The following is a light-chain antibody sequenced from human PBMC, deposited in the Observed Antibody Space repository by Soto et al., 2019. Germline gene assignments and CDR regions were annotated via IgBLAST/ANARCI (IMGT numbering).Light chain of an antibody. CDR1: SSNIGSNY. J-gene: IGLJ2*01. V-gene: IGLV1-47*01. CDR3: AAWDDSLSGVV. Sequence: QSALTQPPSASGTPGQRVTISCSGSSSNIGSNYVYWYQQLPGTVPQLLIYRNSERPSGVPDRFSGSKSGTSASLAISGLRSEDEADYYCAAWDDSLSGVVFGGGTTLTVL. CDR2: RNS.